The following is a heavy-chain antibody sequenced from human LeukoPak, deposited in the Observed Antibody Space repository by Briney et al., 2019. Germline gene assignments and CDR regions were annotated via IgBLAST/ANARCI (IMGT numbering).Heavy chain of an antibody. D-gene: IGHD5-18*01. V-gene: IGHV1-8*02. CDR1: GYTFTGYY. Sequence: ASVKVSCKASGYTFTGYYMHWVRQAPGQGLEWMGWMNPNSGNTGYAQKFQGRVTMTRNTSISTAYMELSSLRSEDTAVYYCATRHTGYSYGNDYWGQGTLVTVSS. CDR2: MNPNSGNT. CDR3: ATRHTGYSYGNDY. J-gene: IGHJ4*02.